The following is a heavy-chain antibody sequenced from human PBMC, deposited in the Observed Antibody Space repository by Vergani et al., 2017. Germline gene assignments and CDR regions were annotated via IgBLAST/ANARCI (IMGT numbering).Heavy chain of an antibody. V-gene: IGHV4-34*01. D-gene: IGHD3-9*01. CDR2: INHSGST. J-gene: IGHJ4*02. Sequence: QVQLQQWGAGLLKPSETLSLTCAVYGGSFSGYYWSWIRQPPGKGLEWIGEINHSGSTNYNPSLKSRVTISVDTSKNQFSLKLSSVTAADTAVYYCATVYYDILTGYYTGFDYWGQGTLVTVSS. CDR3: ATVYYDILTGYYTGFDY. CDR1: GGSFSGYY.